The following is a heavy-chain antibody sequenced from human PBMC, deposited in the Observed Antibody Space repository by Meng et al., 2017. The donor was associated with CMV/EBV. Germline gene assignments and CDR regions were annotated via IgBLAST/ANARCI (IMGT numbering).Heavy chain of an antibody. D-gene: IGHD3-22*01. V-gene: IGHV3-21*01. CDR1: GSTFSSYS. Sequence: RRSLRPSCVLSGSTFSSYSTNWVRQAPGKGLEWVSSISSISSYTYYEDSVEGRFTISKDNAKNSPYLQMNSLRAENTAVYYCARDRDYYDSSGPYWGQGTLVTVSS. CDR3: ARDRDYYDSSGPY. J-gene: IGHJ4*02. CDR2: ISSISSYT.